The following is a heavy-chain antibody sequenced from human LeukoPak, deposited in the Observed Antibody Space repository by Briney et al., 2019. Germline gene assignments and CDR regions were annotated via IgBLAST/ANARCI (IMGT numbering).Heavy chain of an antibody. J-gene: IGHJ4*02. CDR2: INHSGST. Sequence: PSETLSLTCAVYGGSFSGYYWSWICQPPGKGLEWIGEINHSGSTNYNPSLKSRVTISVDTSKNQFSLKLSSVTAADTAVYYCASSSYDILTGYYLGYWGQGTLVTVSS. V-gene: IGHV4-34*01. CDR1: GGSFSGYY. CDR3: ASSSYDILTGYYLGY. D-gene: IGHD3-9*01.